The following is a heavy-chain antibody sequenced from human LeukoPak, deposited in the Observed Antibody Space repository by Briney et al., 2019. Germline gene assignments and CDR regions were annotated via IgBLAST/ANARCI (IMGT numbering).Heavy chain of an antibody. J-gene: IGHJ4*02. Sequence: SETLSLTCTVSGGSISSGDYYWSWIRQPPGKGLEWIGYIYYSGSTYYNPSLKSRVTISVDTSKNQFSLKLSSVTAADTAVYYCARLRQWLTPLRGEKYYFDYWGQGTLVTVSS. D-gene: IGHD6-19*01. CDR2: IYYSGST. V-gene: IGHV4-30-4*01. CDR3: ARLRQWLTPLRGEKYYFDY. CDR1: GGSISSGDYY.